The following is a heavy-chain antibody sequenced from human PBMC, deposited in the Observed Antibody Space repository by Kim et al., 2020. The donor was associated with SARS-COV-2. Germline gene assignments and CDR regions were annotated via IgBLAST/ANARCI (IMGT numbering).Heavy chain of an antibody. Sequence: GGSLRLSCAASGFTFSDYYMSWIRQAPGKGLEWVSYISSSSSYTNYADSVKGRFTISRDNAKNSLYLQMNSLRAEDTAVYYCARVKCSSTSCGYDYYYYYGMDVWAKGPRSPSP. CDR1: GFTFSDYY. V-gene: IGHV3-11*05. CDR3: ARVKCSSTSCGYDYYYYYGMDV. J-gene: IGHJ6*02. CDR2: ISSSSSYT. D-gene: IGHD2-2*01.